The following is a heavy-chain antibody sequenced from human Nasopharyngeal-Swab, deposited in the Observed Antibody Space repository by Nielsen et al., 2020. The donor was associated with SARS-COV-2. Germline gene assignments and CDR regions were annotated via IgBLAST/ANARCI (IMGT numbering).Heavy chain of an antibody. CDR3: ARGTADYSNPSFDY. V-gene: IGHV3-9*01. J-gene: IGHJ4*02. D-gene: IGHD4-11*01. CDR2: ISWNSVSI. Sequence: LRLSCAASGFTFDDYAMHWVRQAPGKGLEWVSGISWNSVSIGYADSVKGRFTISRDNAKNSLYLLMNSLRSEDTALYYCARGTADYSNPSFDYWGQGTLVTVPS. CDR1: GFTFDDYA.